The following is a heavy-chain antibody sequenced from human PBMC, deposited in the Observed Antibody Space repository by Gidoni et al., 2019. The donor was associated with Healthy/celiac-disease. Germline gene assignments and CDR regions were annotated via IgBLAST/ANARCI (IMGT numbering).Heavy chain of an antibody. J-gene: IGHJ4*02. Sequence: QVQLQESGPGLVKPSETLSLTCTVSGGSISSYYWSWIRQPPGKGLEWIGYIYYSGSTNYNPSLKSRVTISVDTSKNQFSLKLSSVTAADTAVYYCARQGKSSGWYGELDYWGQGTLVTVSS. CDR1: GGSISSYY. V-gene: IGHV4-59*08. CDR2: IYYSGST. CDR3: ARQGKSSGWYGELDY. D-gene: IGHD6-19*01.